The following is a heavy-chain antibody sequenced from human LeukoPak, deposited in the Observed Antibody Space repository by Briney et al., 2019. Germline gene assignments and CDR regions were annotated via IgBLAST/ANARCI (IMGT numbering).Heavy chain of an antibody. Sequence: PGGSLRLSCAASGFVFPTYAMGWVRHGPGRGLECVSAISSSGDNTYYADSVKGQFTISRDNSKNTLDLQMNSLRAEDTAMYHCAKVKALDAVASYFDYWGQGTLVTVSS. CDR2: ISSSGDNT. V-gene: IGHV3-23*01. CDR3: AKVKALDAVASYFDY. J-gene: IGHJ4*02. D-gene: IGHD2-8*01. CDR1: GFVFPTYA.